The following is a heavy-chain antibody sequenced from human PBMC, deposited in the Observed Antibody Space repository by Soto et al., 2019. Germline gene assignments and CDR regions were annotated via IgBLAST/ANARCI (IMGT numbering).Heavy chain of an antibody. V-gene: IGHV5-10-1*01. Sequence: GQSLKISCKGSRYNCTSYWIDRLRQMREKGLEWMGGIDPSESYTNDSPSFQGDVTISADKTISTACLQWSSLKASDTAMYYCAGGRVAVAPLVYWGQGTLV. CDR3: AGGRVAVAPLVY. D-gene: IGHD6-19*01. J-gene: IGHJ4*02. CDR1: RYNCTSYW. CDR2: IDPSESYT.